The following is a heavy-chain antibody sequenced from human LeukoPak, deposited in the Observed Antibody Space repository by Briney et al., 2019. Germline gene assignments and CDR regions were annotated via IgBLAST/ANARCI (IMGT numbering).Heavy chain of an antibody. CDR1: GFTFSDHY. J-gene: IGHJ4*02. D-gene: IGHD3-10*01. CDR3: ARWSLGSDY. CDR2: TRNKANSYTT. V-gene: IGHV3-72*01. Sequence: GGSLRLSCAASGFTFSDHYMDWLRQAPGKGLEWVGRTRNKANSYTTEYAASVKGRFTISRDDSKNSLYLQMNSLKTEDTAVYYCARWSLGSDYWGQGTLVTVSS.